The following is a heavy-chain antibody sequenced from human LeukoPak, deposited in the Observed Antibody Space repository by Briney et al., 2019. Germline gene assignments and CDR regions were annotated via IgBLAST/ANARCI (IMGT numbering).Heavy chain of an antibody. J-gene: IGHJ3*01. CDR1: GFIVSNNY. Sequence: GESLRLSCAASGFIVSNNYMSWVRQAPGKGLEWVSIIYSGGTTYYADSVKGRLTISRDSPKNTLYLQMNSLRAEDTAVYYCARADYYDSSGYYYVRHARAPFDVWGQGTMVTVSS. CDR2: IYSGGTT. V-gene: IGHV3-53*01. CDR3: ARADYYDSSGYYYVRHARAPFDV. D-gene: IGHD3-22*01.